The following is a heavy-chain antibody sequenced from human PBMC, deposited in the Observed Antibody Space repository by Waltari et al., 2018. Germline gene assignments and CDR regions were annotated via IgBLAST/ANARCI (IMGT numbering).Heavy chain of an antibody. D-gene: IGHD4-17*01. J-gene: IGHJ3*02. CDR1: GFTFRSYG. CDR3: ASAEGRWDAFDI. Sequence: EVQLVESGGGLVQSGGSLRLSCAASGFTFRSYGMSWVRQAPGKGLEWVANIKQDGSEKYYVDSVKGRFTISRDNAKNSLYLQMNSLRAEDTAVYYCASAEGRWDAFDIWGQGTMVTVSS. V-gene: IGHV3-7*01. CDR2: IKQDGSEK.